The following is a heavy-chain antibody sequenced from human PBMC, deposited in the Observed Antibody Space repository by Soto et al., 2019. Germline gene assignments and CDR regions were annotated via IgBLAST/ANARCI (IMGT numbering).Heavy chain of an antibody. Sequence: QVQLVQSGAEVKKPGSSVKVSCKASGGTFSSYAISWVRQAPGQGLEWMGGIIPIFGTANYAQKFQGRVTITADESTSTAYMELSSLRSEDTAVYYCARGHIVVVTASPPGSYYYGMDVWGQGTTVTVSS. V-gene: IGHV1-69*01. D-gene: IGHD2-21*02. CDR2: IIPIFGTA. CDR1: GGTFSSYA. CDR3: ARGHIVVVTASPPGSYYYGMDV. J-gene: IGHJ6*02.